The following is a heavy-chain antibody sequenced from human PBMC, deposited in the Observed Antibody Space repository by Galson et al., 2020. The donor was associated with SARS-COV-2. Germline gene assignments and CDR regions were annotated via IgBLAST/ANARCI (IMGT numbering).Heavy chain of an antibody. CDR1: TSYY. J-gene: IGHJ6*01. CDR2: INPSASPT. V-gene: IGHV1-46*01. D-gene: IGHD1-26*01. Sequence: TSYYNHWVRQAPGQELEWMGIINPSASPTTYAQKFQNRVTITRDTSTSTVYMELSSLSSEDTSVYYCARDCKVGNEYYYLFFWVQVILFDV. CDR3: ARDCKVGNEYYYLFFWVQVILFDV.